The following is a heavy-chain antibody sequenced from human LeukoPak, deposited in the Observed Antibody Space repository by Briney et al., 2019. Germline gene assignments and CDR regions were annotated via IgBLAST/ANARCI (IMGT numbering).Heavy chain of an antibody. CDR3: ATDLLWFGELSEFVY. V-gene: IGHV3-21*01. Sequence: GGSLRLSCAASGFTFSSYSMNWVRQAPGKGLEWVSSISSSSYIYYADSVKGRFTISRDNAKNSLYLQMNSLRAEDTAVYYCATDLLWFGELSEFVYWGQGTLVTVSS. J-gene: IGHJ4*02. CDR2: ISSSSYI. CDR1: GFTFSSYS. D-gene: IGHD3-10*01.